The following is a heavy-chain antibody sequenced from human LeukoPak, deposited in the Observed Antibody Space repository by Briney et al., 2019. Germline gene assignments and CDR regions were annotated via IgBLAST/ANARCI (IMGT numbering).Heavy chain of an antibody. CDR3: ARSSRELRDYAPWELMPPFDY. J-gene: IGHJ4*02. CDR1: GFTFSSYE. Sequence: PGGSLRLSCAASGFTFSSYEMNWVRQAPGKGLEWVSYISSSGSTIYYADSVKGRVTISRDNANNSLYLQMNSLRAEDKAVYYCARSSRELRDYAPWELMPPFDYWGQGTLVTVSS. D-gene: IGHD2-2*01. CDR2: ISSSGSTI. V-gene: IGHV3-48*03.